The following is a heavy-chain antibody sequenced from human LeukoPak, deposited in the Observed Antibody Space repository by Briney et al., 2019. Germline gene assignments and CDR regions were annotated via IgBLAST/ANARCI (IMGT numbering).Heavy chain of an antibody. D-gene: IGHD3-10*01. CDR3: ARDKGQYGSGTRGFTWFDP. V-gene: IGHV1-18*01. CDR1: GYTWTSYG. CDR2: ISDNNGNT. J-gene: IGHJ5*02. Sequence: GASVKVSCKASGYTWTSYGISWVRQAPRQGLEWMGWISDNNGNTKYAQKFQGRVTMTTDTSTSTAYMELRSLRSDDTAVYYCARDKGQYGSGTRGFTWFDPWGQGTLVTVSS.